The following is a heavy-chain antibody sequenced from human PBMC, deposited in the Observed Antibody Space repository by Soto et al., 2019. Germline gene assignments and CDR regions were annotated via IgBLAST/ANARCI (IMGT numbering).Heavy chain of an antibody. CDR2: IWYDGSNK. Sequence: QVQLVESGGGVVQPGRSLRLSCAASGFTFSSYGMHWVRQAPGKGLEWVAVIWYDGSNKYYADSVKGRFTISRDNSKNTLYLQMNSLRAEDTAVYYCARNPLARDCGDYDYYYYGMDVWGQGTTVTVSS. CDR1: GFTFSSYG. J-gene: IGHJ6*02. V-gene: IGHV3-33*01. D-gene: IGHD4-17*01. CDR3: ARNPLARDCGDYDYYYYGMDV.